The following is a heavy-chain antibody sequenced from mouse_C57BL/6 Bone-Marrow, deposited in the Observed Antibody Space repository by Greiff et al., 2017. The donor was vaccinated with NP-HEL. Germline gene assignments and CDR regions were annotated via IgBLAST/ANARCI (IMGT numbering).Heavy chain of an antibody. V-gene: IGHV1-5*01. J-gene: IGHJ4*01. D-gene: IGHD1-1*01. CDR2: IYPGNSDT. CDR1: GYTFTSYW. Sequence: EVQLQQSGTVLARPGASVKMSCKTSGYTFTSYWMHWVKQRPGQGLEWIGAIYPGNSDTSYNQKFKGKAILTAVTSASTAYMELSSLTSEDSAVYYYTALYYGSRSHALDYWGQGTSVTVSS. CDR3: TALYYGSRSHALDY.